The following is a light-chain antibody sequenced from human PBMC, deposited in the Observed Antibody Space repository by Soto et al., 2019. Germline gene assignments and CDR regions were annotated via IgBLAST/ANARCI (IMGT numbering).Light chain of an antibody. CDR1: QSISSW. V-gene: IGKV1-5*03. Sequence: DIQMTQSPSTLSASVGDRVNITWRASQSISSWLAWYQQKPGKAPKLLIYRASDLQSGVPSRLSGSGSGTEFTLTISSLQTDDIATYYCQQYNSYFFTFGPGTKVDVK. J-gene: IGKJ3*01. CDR3: QQYNSYFFT. CDR2: RAS.